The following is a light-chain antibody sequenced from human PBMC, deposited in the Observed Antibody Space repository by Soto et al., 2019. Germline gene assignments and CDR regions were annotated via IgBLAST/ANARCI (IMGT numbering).Light chain of an antibody. V-gene: IGLV2-14*01. Sequence: QSVLTQPASVSGSPGQSIAISCTGTSSDVGGYNYVSWYQQHPGKAPKLMIYDVSHRPSGVSDRFSGSKSGNTASLTISGLQAEDEADYSCISYTSSSTYVFGTGTKVTVL. CDR3: ISYTSSSTYV. CDR1: SSDVGGYNY. J-gene: IGLJ1*01. CDR2: DVS.